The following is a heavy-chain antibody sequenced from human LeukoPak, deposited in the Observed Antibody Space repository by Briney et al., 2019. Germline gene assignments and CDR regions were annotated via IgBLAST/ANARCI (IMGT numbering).Heavy chain of an antibody. Sequence: ASVKVSCKASGYTFTSYGISWVRQAPGQGLEWMGWISAYNGNTNYAQKFQGWVTMTRDTSISTVYMELSRLRSDDTAVYYCARDRNYYDSRGEDAFDIWGQGTMVTVSS. CDR1: GYTFTSYG. J-gene: IGHJ3*02. CDR3: ARDRNYYDSRGEDAFDI. D-gene: IGHD3-22*01. V-gene: IGHV1-18*01. CDR2: ISAYNGNT.